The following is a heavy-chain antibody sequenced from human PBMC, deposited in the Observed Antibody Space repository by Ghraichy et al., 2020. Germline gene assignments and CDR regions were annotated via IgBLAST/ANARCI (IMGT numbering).Heavy chain of an antibody. CDR3: ARGGEDGYNTLDY. CDR1: GGSFCGYS. V-gene: IGHV4-34*01. J-gene: IGHJ4*02. D-gene: IGHD5-24*01. Sequence: SQTLSLTCAVYGGSFCGYSWSCIRQPPGEGLQWIGEINHSGRTNYDTSIKSRVTISVDTSKNQFSLKLSSVTAADTAVYYCARGGEDGYNTLDYWGQGTLVSVSS. CDR2: INHSGRT.